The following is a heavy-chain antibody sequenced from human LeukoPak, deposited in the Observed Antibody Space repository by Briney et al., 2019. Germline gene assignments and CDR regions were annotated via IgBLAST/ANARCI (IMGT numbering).Heavy chain of an antibody. V-gene: IGHV4-38-2*02. CDR2: IYHSGST. Sequence: SETLSLTCTVSGYSISSGYYWGWIRQPPGKGLEWIGSIYHSGSTYYNPSLKSRVTISVDTSKNQFSLKLSSVTAADTAVYYCARGRRYYYDSSGKNFDYWGQGTLVTVSS. CDR1: GYSISSGYY. J-gene: IGHJ4*02. CDR3: ARGRRYYYDSSGKNFDY. D-gene: IGHD3-22*01.